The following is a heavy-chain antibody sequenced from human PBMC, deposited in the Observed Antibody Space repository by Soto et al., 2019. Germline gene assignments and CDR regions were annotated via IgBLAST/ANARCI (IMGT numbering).Heavy chain of an antibody. Sequence: QVQLQESGPGLVKPSETLSLTCTVSGGSISSYYWSWIRQPPGKGLEWIGYIYYSGSTNYNPSLKSRVTISVDTSKNQFSLKLSSVTAADTAVYYCARVGPRHCGGDCPIQYWGQGTLVTVSS. V-gene: IGHV4-59*01. CDR1: GGSISSYY. J-gene: IGHJ4*02. CDR3: ARVGPRHCGGDCPIQY. D-gene: IGHD2-21*02. CDR2: IYYSGST.